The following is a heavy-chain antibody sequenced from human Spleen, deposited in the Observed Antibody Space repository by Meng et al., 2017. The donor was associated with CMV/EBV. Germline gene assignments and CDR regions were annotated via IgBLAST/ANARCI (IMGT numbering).Heavy chain of an antibody. CDR2: IGTAGDT. Sequence: ETLSLTCAACGFTFSSYDMHWVRQATGKGLEWVSAIGTAGDTYYPGSVKGQFTISRENAKNSLYLQMNSLRAGDTAVYYCARDWGFLEWLLQGIWFDYWGQGTLVTVSS. V-gene: IGHV3-13*03. D-gene: IGHD3-3*01. CDR3: ARDWGFLEWLLQGIWFDY. CDR1: GFTFSSYD. J-gene: IGHJ4*02.